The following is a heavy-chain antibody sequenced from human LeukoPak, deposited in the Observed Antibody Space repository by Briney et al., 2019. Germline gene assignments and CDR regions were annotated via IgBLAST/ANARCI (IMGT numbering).Heavy chain of an antibody. D-gene: IGHD6-19*01. CDR1: GGSFSGYY. CDR2: INHSGNT. V-gene: IGHV4-34*01. Sequence: SETLSLTCAVYGGSFSGYYWSWIRQPPGKGLEWIGEINHSGNTNNNPSLKSRLTTSVDTSKNQFSLTLSSVTAADTAVYYCARVAVSGTDPGAFDIWGQGTMVTVSS. CDR3: ARVAVSGTDPGAFDI. J-gene: IGHJ3*02.